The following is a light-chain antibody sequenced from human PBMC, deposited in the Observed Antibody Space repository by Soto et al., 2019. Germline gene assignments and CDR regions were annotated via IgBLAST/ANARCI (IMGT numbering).Light chain of an antibody. CDR1: QSVSSY. V-gene: IGKV3-15*01. J-gene: IGKJ1*01. Sequence: EIVMTHSPVTLSVSPGERATLSCRASQSVSSYLAWYQQKPGQAPSLPIYGAFTRATGIPARFSGTGSGKKFPLHLRSLQSEDLALYYCQQYNDWPLTFGQGTKVDIK. CDR3: QQYNDWPLT. CDR2: GAF.